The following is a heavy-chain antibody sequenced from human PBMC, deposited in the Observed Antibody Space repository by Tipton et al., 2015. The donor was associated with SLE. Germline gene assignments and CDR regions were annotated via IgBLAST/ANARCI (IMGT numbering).Heavy chain of an antibody. CDR2: MDPDSGDT. CDR1: GYTFDSYD. D-gene: IGHD2-2*01. CDR3: ARGGVIVPATILWYFYSYMDV. Sequence: QLVQSGAEAKKPGASVKVSCKASGYTFDSYDINWVRQATGQGLEWMRWMDPDSGDTKYAQTFQGRVTMTRDTSISTAYMDLSRLSSDDTAVYCCARGGVIVPATILWYFYSYMDVWGKGTTITVSS. V-gene: IGHV1-2*02. J-gene: IGHJ6*03.